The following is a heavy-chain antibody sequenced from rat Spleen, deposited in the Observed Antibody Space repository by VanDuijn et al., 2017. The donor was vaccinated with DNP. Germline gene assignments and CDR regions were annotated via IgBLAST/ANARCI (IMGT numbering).Heavy chain of an antibody. V-gene: IGHV5-22*01. J-gene: IGHJ2*01. CDR1: GFTFSNYG. Sequence: EVQLVESGGGLVQPGRSLKLSCAASGFTFSNYGMAWVRQAPTKGLEWVAYISYDGYTTYHGDSVRGRFTISRDNAKSTLFLQMNSLRSEDMATYYCARRGHGYYFDYWGQGVMVTVSS. D-gene: IGHD1-4*01. CDR3: ARRGHGYYFDY. CDR2: ISYDGYTT.